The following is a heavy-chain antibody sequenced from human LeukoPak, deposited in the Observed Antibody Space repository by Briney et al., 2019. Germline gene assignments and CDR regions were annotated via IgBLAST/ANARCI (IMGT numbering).Heavy chain of an antibody. Sequence: GGSLRLSCAASGFTFSDYYMSWIRQAPGKGLEWVSCISGSGQTIYYADSVKGRFTISRDNAKNSLYLQMNSLRADGTAIYCCARGGIAARYPYGYWGQGTLVTVSS. CDR3: ARGGIAARYPYGY. J-gene: IGHJ4*02. V-gene: IGHV3-11*04. CDR1: GFTFSDYY. CDR2: ISGSGQTI. D-gene: IGHD6-6*01.